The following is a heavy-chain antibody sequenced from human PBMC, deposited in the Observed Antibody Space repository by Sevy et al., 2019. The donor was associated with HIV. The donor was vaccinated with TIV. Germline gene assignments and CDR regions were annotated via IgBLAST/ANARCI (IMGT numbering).Heavy chain of an antibody. Sequence: SETLSLTCTVSGGSMGSYYWTWIRQPPGKGLEWIGYLYDTGSTNYNPSLESRVTISIDTSKNQFSLNLSYVTAADTAVYYCAREGGLLDYGMDVRGQGITVTVSS. CDR2: LYDTGST. D-gene: IGHD2-21*02. V-gene: IGHV4-59*01. J-gene: IGHJ6*02. CDR3: AREGGLLDYGMDV. CDR1: GGSMGSYY.